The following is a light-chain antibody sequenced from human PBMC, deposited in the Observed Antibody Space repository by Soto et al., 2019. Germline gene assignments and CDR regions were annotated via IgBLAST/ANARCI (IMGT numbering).Light chain of an antibody. Sequence: QSVLTQPRSVSGSPGQSVTISCTGTSGDVGGYNYVSWYQHHPGKAPKLMIYEVAQRPSGVPDRFSGSKSGNTASLTISGLQAEDEADYYCCSFAGGYTLDVVFGGGTKLTVL. J-gene: IGLJ2*01. CDR1: SGDVGGYNY. CDR3: CSFAGGYTLDVV. CDR2: EVA. V-gene: IGLV2-11*01.